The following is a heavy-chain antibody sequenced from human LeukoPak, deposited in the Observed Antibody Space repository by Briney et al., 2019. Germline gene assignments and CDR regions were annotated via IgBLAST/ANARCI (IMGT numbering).Heavy chain of an antibody. Sequence: ETLSLTCAVSGDSISGSYWSWIRQPPGKGLEWVSSISSSSSYIYYADSVKGRFTISRDNAKNSLYLQMNGLRAEDTAVYYCAKGPETGRFDYWGQGTLVTVSS. CDR1: GDSISGSY. CDR3: AKGPETGRFDY. J-gene: IGHJ4*02. CDR2: ISSSSSYI. V-gene: IGHV3-21*04. D-gene: IGHD1-14*01.